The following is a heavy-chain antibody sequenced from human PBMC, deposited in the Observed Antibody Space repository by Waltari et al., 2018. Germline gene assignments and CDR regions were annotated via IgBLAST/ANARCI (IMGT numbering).Heavy chain of an antibody. CDR1: GGSISSSSYY. CDR2: IYYSGST. V-gene: IGHV4-39*07. D-gene: IGHD6-19*01. CDR3: ARSSGWYYFDY. J-gene: IGHJ4*02. Sequence: QLQLQESGPGLVKPSETLSLTCTVSGGSISSSSYYWGWIRQPPGKGLEWIGSIYYSGSTYYNPPLKSRVTISVDTSKNQFSLKLSSVTAADTAVYYCARSSGWYYFDYWGQGTLVTVSS.